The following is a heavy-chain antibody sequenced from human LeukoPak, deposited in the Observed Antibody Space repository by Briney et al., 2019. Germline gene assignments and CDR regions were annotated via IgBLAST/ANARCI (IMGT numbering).Heavy chain of an antibody. CDR3: VRDGPSWGLL. D-gene: IGHD7-27*01. J-gene: IGHJ4*02. CDR1: GGSIGTYY. Sequence: PSETLSLTCTVSGGSIGTYYWSWIRQPAGKGLEWIGRIFTTGGANYNPSLKSRVTMSLDTSKNLCSLKLNSVTAADTAVYYCVRDGPSWGLLWGQGALVTVSS. V-gene: IGHV4-4*07. CDR2: IFTTGGA.